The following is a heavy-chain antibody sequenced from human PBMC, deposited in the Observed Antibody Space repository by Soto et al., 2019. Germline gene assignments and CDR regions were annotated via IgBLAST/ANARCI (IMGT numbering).Heavy chain of an antibody. D-gene: IGHD6-13*01. Sequence: QVQLVQSGAEVKKPVSSVKVSCKSSGGTFSSYAISWVRQAPGQGLEWMGGIIPIFGTANYAQKFQGRVTITADESTSTAYMELSSLRSEDTAVYYCARGIQQLALGTYYCDYWGQGTLVTVSS. CDR3: ARGIQQLALGTYYCDY. CDR2: IIPIFGTA. V-gene: IGHV1-69*12. J-gene: IGHJ4*02. CDR1: GGTFSSYA.